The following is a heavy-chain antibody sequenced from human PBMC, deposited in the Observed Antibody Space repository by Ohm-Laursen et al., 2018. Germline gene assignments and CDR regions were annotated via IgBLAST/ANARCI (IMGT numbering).Heavy chain of an antibody. CDR1: GYTFTGYY. Sequence: SVKVSCKASGYTFTGYYMHWVRQAPGQGLEWMGWISPNSGGTNYAQKFQGRVTMTRDTSISTAYMELSSLRSDDTAVYYCARVLPQAQFSLDYWGQGTLVTVSS. D-gene: IGHD2/OR15-2a*01. J-gene: IGHJ4*02. V-gene: IGHV1-2*02. CDR3: ARVLPQAQFSLDY. CDR2: ISPNSGGT.